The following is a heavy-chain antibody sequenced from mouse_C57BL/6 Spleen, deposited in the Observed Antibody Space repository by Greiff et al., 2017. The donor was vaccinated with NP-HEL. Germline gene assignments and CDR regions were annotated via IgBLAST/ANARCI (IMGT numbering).Heavy chain of an antibody. CDR2: IYPGDGDT. D-gene: IGHD1-1*01. V-gene: IGHV1-82*01. Sequence: VQLVESGPELVKPGASVKISCKASGYAFSSSWMNWVKQWPGKGLEWIGRIYPGDGDTNYNGKFKCKATMTADKSSSTAYMQLSSLTSEDSAVYFCAITTVVARDWYFDVWGTGTTVTVSS. CDR3: AITTVVARDWYFDV. CDR1: GYAFSSSW. J-gene: IGHJ1*03.